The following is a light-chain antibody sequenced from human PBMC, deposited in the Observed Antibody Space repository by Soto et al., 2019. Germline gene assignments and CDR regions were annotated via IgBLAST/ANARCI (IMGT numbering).Light chain of an antibody. V-gene: IGKV1-5*03. J-gene: IGKJ1*01. CDR2: TAS. Sequence: DIQMTQSPSTLSASVGDRVTITCRASQSISSWLAWYQQKPGKAPKLLIYTASSLESGVPSTFSGSGSGTEFTLTISSLQPDDSATYYCQQYNSYPLTFGQGTKVEI. CDR1: QSISSW. CDR3: QQYNSYPLT.